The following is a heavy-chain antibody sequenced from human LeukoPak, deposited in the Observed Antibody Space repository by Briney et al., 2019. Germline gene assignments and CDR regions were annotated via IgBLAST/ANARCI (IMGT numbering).Heavy chain of an antibody. CDR2: IYYSGST. CDR1: GGSISRYY. Sequence: SETLSLTCPVSGGSISRYYWSWIRPPPGKGLEWIVYIYYSGSTNYNPSLNSRVPISVDTSKNQCSLKLSSVTAADTAVYYCARYRSTRSFHYWGQGTLVTVSA. D-gene: IGHD5/OR15-5a*01. CDR3: ARYRSTRSFHY. V-gene: IGHV4-59*01. J-gene: IGHJ4*02.